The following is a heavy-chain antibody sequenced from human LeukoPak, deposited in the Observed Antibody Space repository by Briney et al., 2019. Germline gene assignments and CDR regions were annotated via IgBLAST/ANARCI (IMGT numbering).Heavy chain of an antibody. V-gene: IGHV1-46*01. CDR1: GYTFSIYN. CDR3: AREGVAATGLDY. D-gene: IGHD6-13*01. J-gene: IGHJ4*02. CDR2: INPSGGSA. Sequence: ASVKVSCKASGYTFSIYNMHWVRQAPGQGLEGMGIINPSGGSASDAQKFQGRLTMTRDTSTSTLYMELSSLRSEDTAVYYCAREGVAATGLDYWGQGTLVTVSS.